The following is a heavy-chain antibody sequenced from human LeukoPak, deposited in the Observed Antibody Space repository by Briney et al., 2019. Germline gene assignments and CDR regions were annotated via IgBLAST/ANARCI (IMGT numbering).Heavy chain of an antibody. J-gene: IGHJ4*02. D-gene: IGHD5-12*01. CDR1: GFTFSSYW. V-gene: IGHV3-7*01. CDR2: IKQDGSEK. Sequence: GGSLRLSCAASGFTFSSYWMSWVRQAPGKGLEWVANIKQDGSEKYYVDSVKGRFTISRDNAKNSLYLQMNRLRAGDTAVYYCARHYSAYDPFDYWGQGTLVTVSS. CDR3: ARHYSAYDPFDY.